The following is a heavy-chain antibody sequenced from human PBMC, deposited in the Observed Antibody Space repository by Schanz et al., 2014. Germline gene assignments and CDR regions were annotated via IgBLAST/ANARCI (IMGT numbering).Heavy chain of an antibody. D-gene: IGHD6-19*01. J-gene: IGHJ4*02. CDR3: ARHGPLAGIPLDY. V-gene: IGHV4-39*01. CDR2: VFYPGTT. CDR1: GGSINSNSYY. Sequence: QLQLQESGPGLVKPSETLSLICSVSGGSINSNSYYWGWIRQPPGKGLEWIGNVFYPGTTYTNPSLRSRLTLSVDTSNNQFSLNLTSVTAADTAVYFCARHGPLAGIPLDYWGRGTLVTVSS.